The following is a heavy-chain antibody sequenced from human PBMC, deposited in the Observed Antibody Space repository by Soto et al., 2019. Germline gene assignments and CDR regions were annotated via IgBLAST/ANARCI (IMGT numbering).Heavy chain of an antibody. Sequence: QVQLHESGPGLVKPSQALSLTCTVSGGSISSGGYYWSWIRQHPGKGLEWIGSIYYSGSTYYNPSLNSRVTPSVDTSKNQCSLKLSYVTAADKALYYCARGVLHWGQGTLVTVSS. CDR2: IYYSGST. V-gene: IGHV4-31*03. D-gene: IGHD3-16*01. J-gene: IGHJ4*02. CDR1: GGSISSGGYY. CDR3: ARGVLH.